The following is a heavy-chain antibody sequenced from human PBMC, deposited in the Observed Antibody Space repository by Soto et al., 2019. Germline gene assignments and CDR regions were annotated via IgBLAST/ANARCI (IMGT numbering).Heavy chain of an antibody. CDR2: IFYTGST. D-gene: IGHD1-1*01. CDR1: GGSISKYY. J-gene: IGHJ3*02. Sequence: SETLSLTCTVSGGSISKYYWSWIRQPPGKGLESIGYIFYTGSTNYNPSLKSRVTISVDTSENQVSLELRSVTAADTAVYYCARHPSASGDAFDIWARGTMVTVSS. V-gene: IGHV4-59*08. CDR3: ARHPSASGDAFDI.